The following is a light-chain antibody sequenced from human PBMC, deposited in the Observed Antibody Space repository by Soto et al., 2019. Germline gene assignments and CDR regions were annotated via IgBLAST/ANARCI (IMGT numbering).Light chain of an antibody. V-gene: IGKV1-5*01. J-gene: IGKJ5*01. CDR1: RSISRW. Sequence: DIQMTQSPSTLSASVGDSFPITCRASRSISRWLAWYQQKPGKAPQALIYDASSLKSGVPSRFSGNGSGTEFTLTISSLQPEDFATYYCQQYNTYSTFGQGTRLEIK. CDR3: QQYNTYST. CDR2: DAS.